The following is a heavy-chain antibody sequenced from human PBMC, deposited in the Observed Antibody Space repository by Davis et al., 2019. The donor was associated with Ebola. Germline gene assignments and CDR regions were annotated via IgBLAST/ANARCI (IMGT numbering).Heavy chain of an antibody. CDR3: AHAKGAYIAARRPYFDY. J-gene: IGHJ4*02. D-gene: IGHD6-6*01. CDR2: IYWDDDK. V-gene: IGHV2-5*02. CDR1: GFSLSTSGVG. Sequence: SGPTLVKPTQTLTLTCTFSGFSLSTSGVGVGWIRQPPGKALEWLALIYWDDDKRYSPSLKSRLTITKDTSKNQVVLTMTNMDPVDTATYYCAHAKGAYIAARRPYFDYWGQGTLVTVSS.